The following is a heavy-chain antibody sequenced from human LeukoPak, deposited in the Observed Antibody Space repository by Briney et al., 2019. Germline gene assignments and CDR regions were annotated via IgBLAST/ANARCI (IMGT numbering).Heavy chain of an antibody. J-gene: IGHJ6*02. Sequence: GGSLRLSCAASGFIVSSNYMSWVRQAPGKGLEWVSAISGSGGSTYYADSVKGRFTISRDNSKNTLYLQMNSLRAEDTAVYYCAKLGQQLVEFGMDVWGQGTTVTVSS. CDR3: AKLGQQLVEFGMDV. CDR1: GFIVSSNY. V-gene: IGHV3-23*01. CDR2: ISGSGGST. D-gene: IGHD6-13*01.